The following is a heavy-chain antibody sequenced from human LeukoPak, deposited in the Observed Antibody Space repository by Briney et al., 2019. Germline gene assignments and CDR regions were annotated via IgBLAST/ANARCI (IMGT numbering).Heavy chain of an antibody. Sequence: SETLSLTCTVSGGSISSYYWSWIRQPPGKGLGWIGYIYYSGSTTYNRSLKSRVTISVDTSKNQFSLKLSSVTAADTAVYYCARGDEYGDYLDFDYWGQGTLVTVSS. CDR1: GGSISSYY. J-gene: IGHJ4*02. CDR3: ARGDEYGDYLDFDY. CDR2: IYYSGST. D-gene: IGHD4-17*01. V-gene: IGHV4-59*12.